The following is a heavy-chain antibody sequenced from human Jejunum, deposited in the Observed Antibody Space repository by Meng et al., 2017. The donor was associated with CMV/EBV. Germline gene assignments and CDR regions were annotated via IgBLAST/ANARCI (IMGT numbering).Heavy chain of an antibody. Sequence: RMKWVRQDPGKGLEWVSYISSSSSAIYYADSVKGRFTISRDNAKNSLYLQMNSLRAEDTAVYYCARLLEAYCSSTSCSGYYGMDVWGQGTTVTVSS. D-gene: IGHD2-2*01. CDR1: R. CDR3: ARLLEAYCSSTSCSGYYGMDV. J-gene: IGHJ6*02. V-gene: IGHV3-48*04. CDR2: ISSSSSAI.